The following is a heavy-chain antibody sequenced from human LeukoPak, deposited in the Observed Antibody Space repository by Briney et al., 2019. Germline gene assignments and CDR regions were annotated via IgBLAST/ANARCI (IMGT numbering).Heavy chain of an antibody. CDR3: ARHFSYGPDY. D-gene: IGHD5-18*01. CDR2: IYYSGNT. Sequence: SETLSLTCAVSGGSISSSSYCWGWIRQPPGKGLEWIGSIYYSGNTYYNPSLKSRVTISVDTSKNQFSLKLSSVTAADTAVYYCARHFSYGPDYWGQGTLVTVFS. CDR1: GGSISSSSYC. J-gene: IGHJ4*02. V-gene: IGHV4-39*01.